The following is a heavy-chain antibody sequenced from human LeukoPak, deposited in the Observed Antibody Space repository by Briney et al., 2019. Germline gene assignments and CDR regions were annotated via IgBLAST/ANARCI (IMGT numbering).Heavy chain of an antibody. Sequence: QSGGSLRLSCAASGFTFSSYGMSWVRQAPGKGLEWVSAISGSGGSTYYADSVKGRFTISRDNSKNTLYLQMNSLRAEDTAVYYCANTYIVGATMDPFDYWGQGTLVTVSS. CDR3: ANTYIVGATMDPFDY. D-gene: IGHD1-26*01. CDR1: GFTFSSYG. J-gene: IGHJ4*02. CDR2: ISGSGGST. V-gene: IGHV3-23*01.